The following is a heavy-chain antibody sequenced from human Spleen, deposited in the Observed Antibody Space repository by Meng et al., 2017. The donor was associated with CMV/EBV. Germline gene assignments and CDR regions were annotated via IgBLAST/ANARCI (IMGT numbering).Heavy chain of an antibody. D-gene: IGHD1-26*01. CDR3: ARLTSGSQKPALDY. Sequence: GESLKISCKGSGYSFTSHWIGWVRQVPGKGLEWMGIIYPGDSDSRYSPSFQGHVTISADKSISTAYLQWSSLKASDTAMYYCARLTSGSQKPALDYWGQGTLVTVSS. J-gene: IGHJ4*02. CDR2: IYPGDSDS. CDR1: GYSFTSHW. V-gene: IGHV5-51*01.